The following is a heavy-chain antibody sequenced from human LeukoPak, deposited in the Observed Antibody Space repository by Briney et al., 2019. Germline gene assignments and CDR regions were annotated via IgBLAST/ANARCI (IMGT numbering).Heavy chain of an antibody. V-gene: IGHV3-21*06. CDR2: ITSSSSDI. CDR1: GFTFSSHY. Sequence: GGSLRLSCAASGFTFSSHYTNWVRQAPGKGLEWVSSITSSSSDIFYADSVKGRFTISRDNAKNSLYLKMNSLRVEDTAVYYCAAALAIAVGGTTPGDYWGQGTLVTVSS. CDR3: AAALAIAVGGTTPGDY. J-gene: IGHJ4*02. D-gene: IGHD6-19*01.